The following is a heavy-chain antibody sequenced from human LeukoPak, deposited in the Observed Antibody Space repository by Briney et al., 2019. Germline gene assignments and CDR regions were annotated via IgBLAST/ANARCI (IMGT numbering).Heavy chain of an antibody. V-gene: IGHV4-59*08. CDR3: ARHGGQSSGYHY. CDR2: IFYSGST. D-gene: IGHD3-22*01. CDR1: GGSISSYY. J-gene: IGHJ4*02. Sequence: PSETLSLTCTVSGGSISSYYWSWIRQPPGKGLEWIGYIFYSGSTNYNPSLKSRITISVDTSKNQFSLKLSSVTAADTAVYYCARHGGQSSGYHYWGQGNLVTVSS.